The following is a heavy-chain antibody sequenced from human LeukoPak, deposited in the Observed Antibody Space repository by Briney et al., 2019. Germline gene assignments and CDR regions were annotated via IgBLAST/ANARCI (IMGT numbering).Heavy chain of an antibody. CDR2: ISGSGGST. CDR3: AKVPIAAAGTRGFFDY. V-gene: IGHV3-23*01. D-gene: IGHD6-13*01. Sequence: HPGGSLRLSCAASGVTFSSYAMSWVRQAPGKGLEWVSAISGSGGSTYYADSVKGRFTISRDNSKNTLYLQMNSLRAEETAVYYCAKVPIAAAGTRGFFDYWGQGTLVTVSS. CDR1: GVTFSSYA. J-gene: IGHJ4*02.